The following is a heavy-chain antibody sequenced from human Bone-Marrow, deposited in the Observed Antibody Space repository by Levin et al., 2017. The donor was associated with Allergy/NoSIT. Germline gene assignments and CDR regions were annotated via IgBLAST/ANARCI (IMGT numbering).Heavy chain of an antibody. D-gene: IGHD6-13*01. V-gene: IGHV3-74*01. J-gene: IGHJ4*02. CDR3: ERPAGTLPAAATFDI. CDR1: GFTFSSYW. Sequence: GESLKISCAASGFTFSSYWMHWVRQAPGKGLVWVSRIHSDGSSTNYADSVKGRFTISRDNARNTLFLQMNSLRAEDTAVYYCERPAGTLPAAATFDIWGQGTRVTVSS. CDR2: IHSDGSST.